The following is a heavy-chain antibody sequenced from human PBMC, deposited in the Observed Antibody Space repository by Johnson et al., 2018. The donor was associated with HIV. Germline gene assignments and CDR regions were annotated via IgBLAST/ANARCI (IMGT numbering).Heavy chain of an antibody. D-gene: IGHD2-15*01. CDR2: ISGSGGST. J-gene: IGHJ3*02. CDR3: EGYCSGGACYSGVSAFDI. Sequence: EKLVESGGGLVKPGGSLRLSCAAYGFTFSSMHWDRQAPGKGLEWVSAISGSGGSTSYADSVKGRFTISRDNSKNTLYLQMNSLRAEDTAIYYCEGYCSGGACYSGVSAFDIWGQGTMVTVSS. V-gene: IGHV3-23*04. CDR1: GFTFSS.